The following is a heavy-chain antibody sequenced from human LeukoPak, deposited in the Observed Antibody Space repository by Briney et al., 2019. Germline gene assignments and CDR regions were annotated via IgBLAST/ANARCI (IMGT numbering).Heavy chain of an antibody. V-gene: IGHV1-69*13. CDR2: ITPIFGTA. CDR1: GGTFSRFT. J-gene: IGHJ3*02. CDR3: ARDSPYSGSYFPGNDAFDI. Sequence: SVKVSCKASGGTFSRFTISWVRQAPGQGFEWMGGITPIFGTANFAQKFQGRASITADESTSTAFMELSSLRSEDTAVYYCARDSPYSGSYFPGNDAFDIWGQGTMVTVSS. D-gene: IGHD1-26*01.